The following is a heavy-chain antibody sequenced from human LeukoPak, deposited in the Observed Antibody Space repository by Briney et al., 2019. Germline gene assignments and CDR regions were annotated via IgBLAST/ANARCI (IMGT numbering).Heavy chain of an antibody. CDR1: GFTFRSHA. Sequence: PGGSLRLSCVGSGFTFRSHAMSWVRQAPEKGLEFVSGIYENGGTTYYADSVKGRFSISRDNSKNTLYLQMDSLRGEDTAVYYCARAVRYPNVNRGGMDVWGQGTTVTVSS. CDR3: ARAVRYPNVNRGGMDV. D-gene: IGHD1-26*01. J-gene: IGHJ6*02. V-gene: IGHV3-23*01. CDR2: IYENGGTT.